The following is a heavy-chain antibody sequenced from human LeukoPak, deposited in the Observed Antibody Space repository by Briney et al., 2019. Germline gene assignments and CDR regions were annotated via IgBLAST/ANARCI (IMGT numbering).Heavy chain of an antibody. J-gene: IGHJ1*01. Sequence: SETLSLTCTVAGGSISSGSYYWSWIRQPAWEGLEWIVRIYTGGSTNYNPSLKSRVTISVDTSKNQFSLKLSSVTAADTAVYYCAREVYCGGDCHTPAEYFQHWGQGTLVTVSS. V-gene: IGHV4-61*02. CDR2: IYTGGST. D-gene: IGHD2-21*01. CDR3: AREVYCGGDCHTPAEYFQH. CDR1: GGSISSGSYY.